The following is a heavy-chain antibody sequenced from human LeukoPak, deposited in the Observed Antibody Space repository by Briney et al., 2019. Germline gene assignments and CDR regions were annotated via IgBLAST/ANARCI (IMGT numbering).Heavy chain of an antibody. V-gene: IGHV3-21*01. CDR2: ISSSSSDI. CDR1: GFTFSSYS. Sequence: GGSLRLSCAASGFTFSSYSMNWVRQAPGKELDWVSSISSSSSDIYYADSVKGRFTISRDNAKNSLYLQMNSLRAEDTAVYYGARDGEYSSSSLPFDYWGQGTLVTVSS. CDR3: ARDGEYSSSSLPFDY. D-gene: IGHD6-6*01. J-gene: IGHJ4*02.